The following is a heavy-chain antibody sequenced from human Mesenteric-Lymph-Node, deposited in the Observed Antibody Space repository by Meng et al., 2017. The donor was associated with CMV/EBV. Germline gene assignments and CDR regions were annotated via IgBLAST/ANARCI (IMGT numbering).Heavy chain of an antibody. J-gene: IGHJ5*02. D-gene: IGHD3-10*01. CDR3: ARGRHTGSPGWFDP. CDR1: GGSISSYY. V-gene: IGHV4-59*12. CDR2: IYYSGST. Sequence: GSLRFSCTVSGGSISSYYWSWIRQPPGKGLEWIGYIYYSGSTNYNPSLKSRVTISVDTSKNQFSLKLSSVTAADTAVYYCARGRHTGSPGWFDPWGQGTLVTVSS.